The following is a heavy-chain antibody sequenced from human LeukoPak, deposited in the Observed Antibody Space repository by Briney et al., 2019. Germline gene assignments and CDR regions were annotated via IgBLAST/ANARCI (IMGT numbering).Heavy chain of an antibody. CDR1: GGSISSGDYY. V-gene: IGHV4-30-4*02. CDR2: IYYSGST. J-gene: IGHJ4*02. D-gene: IGHD6-19*01. CDR3: ARVRWRYSSGWSLKYFDY. Sequence: SETLSLTCTVSGGSISSGDYYWSWIRQPPGKGLEWIGYIYYSGSTYYNPSLKSRVTISVDTSKNQFSLKLSSVTAADTAVYYCARVRWRYSSGWSLKYFDYWGQGTLVTVSS.